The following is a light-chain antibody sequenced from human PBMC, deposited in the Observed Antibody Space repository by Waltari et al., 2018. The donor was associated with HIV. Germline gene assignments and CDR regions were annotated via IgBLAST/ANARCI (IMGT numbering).Light chain of an antibody. V-gene: IGKV2-28*01. Sequence: DIVMTQSPLSLPVTPGEPASLSCRSSKSLLHSNGYKYLDWYLQKPGQSPHLLIYLGSNRDSGVPDRFSGSGSGTDFTLKITRVEAEDVGVYYCMQALQTPYTFGQGTKLEIK. CDR2: LGS. CDR1: KSLLHSNGYKY. J-gene: IGKJ2*01. CDR3: MQALQTPYT.